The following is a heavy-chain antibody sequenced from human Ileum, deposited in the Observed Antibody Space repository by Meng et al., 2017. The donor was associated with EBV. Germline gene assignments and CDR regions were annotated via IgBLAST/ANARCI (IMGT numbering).Heavy chain of an antibody. Sequence: VLLEGWGPGLVKPSGTLSHPCGVSGGPLSSSNWWRWVRQPPGKGLEWIGEIYHSGSTNYNPSLKSRVTMSVDKSKNQFSLNLSSVTAADTAVYYCARVGQWLPIDYWGQGTLVTVSS. CDR3: ARVGQWLPIDY. D-gene: IGHD6-19*01. V-gene: IGHV4-4*02. CDR2: IYHSGST. J-gene: IGHJ4*02. CDR1: GGPLSSSNW.